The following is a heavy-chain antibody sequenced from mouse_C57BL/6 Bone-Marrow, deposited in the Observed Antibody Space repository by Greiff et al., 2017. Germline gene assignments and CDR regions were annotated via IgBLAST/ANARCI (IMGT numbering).Heavy chain of an antibody. Sequence: VQLQQSGAELERPGASVKLSCKASGYTFTSYGISWVKQRTGQGLEWIGEIYPRSGNTYYNEKFKGKATLTADKSSSTAYMELRSLTSEDSAVYFCADGSSHRYFDVWGTGTTVTVSS. CDR2: IYPRSGNT. CDR3: ADGSSHRYFDV. D-gene: IGHD1-1*01. J-gene: IGHJ1*03. CDR1: GYTFTSYG. V-gene: IGHV1-81*01.